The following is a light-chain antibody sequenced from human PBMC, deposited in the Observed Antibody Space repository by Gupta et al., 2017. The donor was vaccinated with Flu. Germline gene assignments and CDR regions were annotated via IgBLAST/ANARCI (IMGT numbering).Light chain of an antibody. CDR3: HQYNRSPT. CDR2: GVS. Sequence: DIVLTQSPGTVSLSPGEGATLSCRASQTINSNSLAWYQQKPGQAPRLLIYGVSTRATGIPDRFGGSGSGTDFTLTISRLEPEDLAVYFCHQYNRSPTFGQGTKVEVK. V-gene: IGKV3-20*01. CDR1: QTINSNS. J-gene: IGKJ1*01.